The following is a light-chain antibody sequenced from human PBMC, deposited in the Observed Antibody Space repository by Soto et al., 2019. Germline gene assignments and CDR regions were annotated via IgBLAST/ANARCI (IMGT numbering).Light chain of an antibody. Sequence: EIVLTQSPATLSLSPGERATLSCSASQSVSSYLAWYQQKPGQAPRLLIYDASNRATGIPARFSGSGSGTDFTLTISSLEPEDFPVYYCQQRSNWYTFGQGTKLEIK. V-gene: IGKV3-11*01. CDR2: DAS. J-gene: IGKJ2*01. CDR3: QQRSNWYT. CDR1: QSVSSY.